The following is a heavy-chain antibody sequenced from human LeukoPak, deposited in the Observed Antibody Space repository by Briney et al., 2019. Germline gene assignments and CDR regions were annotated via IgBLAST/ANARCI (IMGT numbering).Heavy chain of an antibody. CDR2: INHSGST. V-gene: IGHV4-34*01. D-gene: IGHD2-15*01. Sequence: PSETLSLTCAVYGGSFSGYYWSWIRQPPGKGLEWFGEINHSGSTNSNPSLKSRVTISIDTSKNQFSLNLSSVTAADTAVYYCARGPDCSGGSCTDRPFDYWDQGTLVTVSS. CDR3: ARGPDCSGGSCTDRPFDY. CDR1: GGSFSGYY. J-gene: IGHJ4*02.